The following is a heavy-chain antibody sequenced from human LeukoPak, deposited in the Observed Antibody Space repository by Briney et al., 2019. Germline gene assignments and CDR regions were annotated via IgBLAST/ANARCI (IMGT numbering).Heavy chain of an antibody. D-gene: IGHD3-10*01. Sequence: SETLSLTCAVYGGSFSGYYWSWIRQPPGKGLEWIGEINHSGSTNYNPSLKSRVTISVDTSKNQFSLKLSSVTAADTAVYYCARGRPLWSLPWAYYYYGMDVWGKGTTVTVSS. J-gene: IGHJ6*04. V-gene: IGHV4-34*01. CDR3: ARGRPLWSLPWAYYYYGMDV. CDR2: INHSGST. CDR1: GGSFSGYY.